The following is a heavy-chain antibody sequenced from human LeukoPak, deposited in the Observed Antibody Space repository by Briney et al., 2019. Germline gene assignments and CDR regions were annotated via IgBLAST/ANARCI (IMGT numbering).Heavy chain of an antibody. Sequence: GGSLRLSCAASGFTFSSYAMSWIRQAPGNGLEWVSAIIGSGGSTYYADSVKGRFTISRDNSKNTLYLQMNSLRAEDTAVYYCAKTDYSNYGYYYYYMDVWGKGTTVTVSS. CDR2: IIGSGGST. J-gene: IGHJ6*03. D-gene: IGHD4-11*01. V-gene: IGHV3-23*01. CDR3: AKTDYSNYGYYYYYMDV. CDR1: GFTFSSYA.